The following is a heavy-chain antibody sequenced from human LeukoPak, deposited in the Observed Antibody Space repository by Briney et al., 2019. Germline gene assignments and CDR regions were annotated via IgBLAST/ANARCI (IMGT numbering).Heavy chain of an antibody. CDR2: IYSNGNT. CDR1: GFTFGNYW. Sequence: GGSLRLSCAASGFTFGNYWMSWVRQAPGKGLEWVSVIYSNGNTFYTDSVKGRFTISRDNSQNTLYLQMNSLRAEDTAVYYCARELRGTHWYFDVWGRGTLVTVSS. J-gene: IGHJ2*01. V-gene: IGHV3-53*01. D-gene: IGHD3-10*01. CDR3: ARELRGTHWYFDV.